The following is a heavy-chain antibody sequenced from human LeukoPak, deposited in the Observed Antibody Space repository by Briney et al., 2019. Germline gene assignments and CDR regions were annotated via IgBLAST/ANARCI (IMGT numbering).Heavy chain of an antibody. Sequence: ASVKVSCNSSGYIFASYGINWVRQAPGQGLEWMGWISIYNGNTNHAQKFQGRVTMTTDKSTSTAYMELRSLRFDDTAVYYCARNHYGAGSYPSDDASVIWGPRTKVTVSS. D-gene: IGHD3-10*01. CDR2: ISIYNGNT. CDR3: ARNHYGAGSYPSDDASVI. J-gene: IGHJ3*02. CDR1: GYIFASYG. V-gene: IGHV1-18*01.